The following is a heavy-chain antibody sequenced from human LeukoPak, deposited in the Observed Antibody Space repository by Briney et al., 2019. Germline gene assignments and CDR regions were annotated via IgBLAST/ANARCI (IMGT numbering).Heavy chain of an antibody. CDR1: GFTFGSYA. CDR3: AKEWDGSGTRLGWFDP. V-gene: IGHV3-23*01. D-gene: IGHD3-10*01. Sequence: GGSLRLSCVGSGFTFGSYAMSWVRQAPGKGLEWVSLISGSGGVTYYADSVKGRFTISRDNSKNTLYLQMNSPRAEDTATYYCAKEWDGSGTRLGWFDPWGQGTLVTVSS. CDR2: ISGSGGVT. J-gene: IGHJ5*02.